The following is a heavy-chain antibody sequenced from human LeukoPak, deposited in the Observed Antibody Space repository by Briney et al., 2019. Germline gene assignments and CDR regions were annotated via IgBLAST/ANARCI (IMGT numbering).Heavy chain of an antibody. V-gene: IGHV4-59*01. D-gene: IGHD6-13*01. Sequence: SETLSLTCTVSGGSIRRYYWSWIRQPPGKGLEWIGYIYYSGSTKYNPSLESRVTMSVDTSNNQLSLRLSSVTAADTAVYYCARDQGSSLGMDVWGQGTTVTVSS. CDR2: IYYSGST. J-gene: IGHJ6*02. CDR1: GGSIRRYY. CDR3: ARDQGSSLGMDV.